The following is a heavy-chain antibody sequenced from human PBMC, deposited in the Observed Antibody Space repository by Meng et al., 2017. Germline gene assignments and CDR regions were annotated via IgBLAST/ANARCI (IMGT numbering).Heavy chain of an antibody. D-gene: IGHD2-2*01. CDR3: ARDQNCSSTSCYVNYYYGMDV. Sequence: QGQVRESGPGLVKPSGTLSLTCAVSGGSISSSNWWSWVRQPPGKGLEWIGEIYHSGSTNYNPSLKSRVTISVDKSKNQFSLKLSSVTAADTAVYYCARDQNCSSTSCYVNYYYGMDVWGQGTTVTVSS. CDR2: IYHSGST. J-gene: IGHJ6*02. CDR1: GGSISSSNW. V-gene: IGHV4-4*02.